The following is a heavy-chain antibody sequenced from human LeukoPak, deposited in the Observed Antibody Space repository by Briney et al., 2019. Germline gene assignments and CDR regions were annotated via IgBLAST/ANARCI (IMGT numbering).Heavy chain of an antibody. Sequence: PGGSLRLSCAASGFSFDDYAMYWVRQVPGKGLEWVSGISWNSGSIGYADSVKGRFSISRDNAKNSLYLQMNSLRAEDTALYYCAKDKTGPFDYWGQGTLVTVSS. V-gene: IGHV3-9*01. J-gene: IGHJ4*02. CDR1: GFSFDDYA. D-gene: IGHD7-27*01. CDR3: AKDKTGPFDY. CDR2: ISWNSGSI.